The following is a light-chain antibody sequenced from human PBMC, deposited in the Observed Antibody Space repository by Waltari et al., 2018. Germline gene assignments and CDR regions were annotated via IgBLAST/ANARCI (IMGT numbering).Light chain of an antibody. CDR1: SSDVGGYNY. J-gene: IGLJ2*01. V-gene: IGLV2-8*01. CDR2: EVS. Sequence: QSALTQPPSASGSPGQSVTISCTGTSSDVGGYNYVSWYQQPPGKAPKRMMYEVSKPPSGVPARFSGYKSGNTASLTVSGLQAEDEADYYCSSYAGSTPRVVFGGGTKLTVL. CDR3: SSYAGSTPRVV.